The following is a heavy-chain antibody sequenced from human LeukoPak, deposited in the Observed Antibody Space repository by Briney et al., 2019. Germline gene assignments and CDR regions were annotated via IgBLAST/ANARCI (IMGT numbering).Heavy chain of an antibody. D-gene: IGHD6-19*01. Sequence: PGGSLRLSCAASGFTFSSYWMHWVRQAPGKGLVWVSRINSDGSSTSYADSVKGRFTISRDNAKNTLYLQMNSLRAEDTAVYYCASLAVAGPFDYWGQGTLVTVSS. CDR1: GFTFSSYW. J-gene: IGHJ4*02. CDR3: ASLAVAGPFDY. V-gene: IGHV3-74*01. CDR2: INSDGSST.